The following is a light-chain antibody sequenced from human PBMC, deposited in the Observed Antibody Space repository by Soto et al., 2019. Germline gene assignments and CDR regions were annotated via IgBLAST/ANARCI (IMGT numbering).Light chain of an antibody. CDR2: EVS. Sequence: QSALTQPPSASGSPGQSVTISCTGTSSDVGGYNYVSWYQQYPGKAPKLMIYEVSKRPSGVPDRFSGSKSGKTASLTVSGLQPEDEADYYCTSYAGTNIWVFGGATNLTVL. CDR3: TSYAGTNIWV. V-gene: IGLV2-8*01. J-gene: IGLJ3*02. CDR1: SSDVGGYNY.